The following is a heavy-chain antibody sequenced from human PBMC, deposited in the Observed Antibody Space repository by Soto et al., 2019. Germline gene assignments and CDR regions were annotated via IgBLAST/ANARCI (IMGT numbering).Heavy chain of an antibody. CDR3: ARQYCSSTSCYNGHDAFDI. V-gene: IGHV5-10-1*01. CDR2: IDPSDSYT. CDR1: GYSFTSYW. Sequence: PGESLKISCKGSGYSFTSYWISWVRQMPGKGPEWMGRIDPSDSYTNYSPSFQGHVTISADKSISTAYLQWSSLKASDTAMYYCARQYCSSTSCYNGHDAFDIWGQGTMVTVSS. D-gene: IGHD2-2*02. J-gene: IGHJ3*02.